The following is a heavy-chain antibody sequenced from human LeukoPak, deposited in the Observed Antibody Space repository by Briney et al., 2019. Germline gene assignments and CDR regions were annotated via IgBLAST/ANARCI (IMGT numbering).Heavy chain of an antibody. D-gene: IGHD2-15*01. J-gene: IGHJ4*02. V-gene: IGHV3-13*01. Sequence: GGSLRLSCAASGFTLSSYDMHWVRQATGKGLEWVSAIGTAGDTYYPGSVKGRFTISRENAKNSLYLQMNSLRAGDTAVYYCARGGYCSGGSCYGLVDYWGQGTLVTVSS. CDR3: ARGGYCSGGSCYGLVDY. CDR1: GFTLSSYD. CDR2: IGTAGDT.